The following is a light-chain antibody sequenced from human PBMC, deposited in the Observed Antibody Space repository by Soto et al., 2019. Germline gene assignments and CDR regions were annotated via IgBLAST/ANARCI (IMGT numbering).Light chain of an antibody. CDR2: GAS. J-gene: IGKJ4*01. Sequence: EIVLTQSPGTLSVSPGERATLSCRASQSVSSSYLAWFQQKPGQAPRLLIYGASSRATGIPDRFSGSGSGTDFTLTISRLEPEDFAVYYCQHYGSSPLTFGGGTKVEIK. CDR1: QSVSSSY. CDR3: QHYGSSPLT. V-gene: IGKV3-20*01.